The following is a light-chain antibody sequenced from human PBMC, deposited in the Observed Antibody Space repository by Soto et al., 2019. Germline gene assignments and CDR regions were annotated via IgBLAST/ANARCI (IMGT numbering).Light chain of an antibody. CDR3: QQYYSTPQT. CDR2: WAS. J-gene: IGKJ4*01. Sequence: DIVMTQSPDSLAVSLGERATINCKSSKSVLYSSNNKNYLSWYQQKPGQPPKLLIYWASTRESGVPDRFSVSGSGTDFTLTISSLQAEDVAVYYCQQYYSTPQTFGGGTKVEIK. CDR1: KSVLYSSNNKNY. V-gene: IGKV4-1*01.